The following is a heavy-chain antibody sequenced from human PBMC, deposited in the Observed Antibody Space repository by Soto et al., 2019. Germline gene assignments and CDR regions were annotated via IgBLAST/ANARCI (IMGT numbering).Heavy chain of an antibody. CDR2: ITSDGRT. J-gene: IGHJ4*02. Sequence: GGPLRLSCAASGFTFSSYAMIWVRQAPGEGLEWASIITSDGRTYYADSVKGRFTISRDNSKNTVYLQMNSLRAEDTAVYYCAKDYSTVTTDPLSVVLFDYWGQGALVTVSS. V-gene: IGHV3-23*01. D-gene: IGHD4-17*01. CDR1: GFTFSSYA. CDR3: AKDYSTVTTDPLSVVLFDY.